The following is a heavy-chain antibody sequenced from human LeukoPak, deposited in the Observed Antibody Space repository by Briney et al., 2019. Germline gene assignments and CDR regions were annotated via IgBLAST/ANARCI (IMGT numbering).Heavy chain of an antibody. D-gene: IGHD1-14*01. J-gene: IGHJ4*02. Sequence: PAGSLRLSCAASGFSFGTWSVNWVRQAPGKGLEWVSSISSSSRYIYYADSVKGRFTISRDNAKNSLYLQMNSLRAEDTAVYYCARENHGSFDYWGQGTLVTVSS. CDR1: GFSFGTWS. CDR3: ARENHGSFDY. V-gene: IGHV3-21*01. CDR2: ISSSSRYI.